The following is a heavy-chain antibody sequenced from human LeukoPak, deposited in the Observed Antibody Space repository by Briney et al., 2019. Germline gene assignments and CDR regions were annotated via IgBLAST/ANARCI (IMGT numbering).Heavy chain of an antibody. CDR3: ARSGYYYESSGYYYLDY. V-gene: IGHV4-4*07. D-gene: IGHD3-22*01. CDR2: IYTSGST. Sequence: SETLSLTCTVSGGPITSYYWSWIRQPAGKGLEWIGRIYTSGSTNYTPSLKSRVTMSVDTSKNQLSLKLSSVTAADTAVYYCARSGYYYESSGYYYLDYWGQGTLVTVSS. CDR1: GGPITSYY. J-gene: IGHJ4*02.